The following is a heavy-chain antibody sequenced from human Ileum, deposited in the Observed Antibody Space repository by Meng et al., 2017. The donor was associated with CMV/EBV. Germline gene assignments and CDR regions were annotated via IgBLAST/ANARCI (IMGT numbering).Heavy chain of an antibody. CDR1: GFTFDDYG. CDR2: INWRGDST. CDR3: ARGESGTAMQNTFFYYHGMDV. Sequence: GGSLRLSCAVSGFTFDDYGMNWVRQVPGKGLEWVSGINWRGDSTGYVDSVRGRFTISRDNAKTALYLNMDSLRAEDTAIYYCARGESGTAMQNTFFYYHGMDVWGQGTTVTVSS. D-gene: IGHD2/OR15-2a*01. V-gene: IGHV3-20*04. J-gene: IGHJ6*02.